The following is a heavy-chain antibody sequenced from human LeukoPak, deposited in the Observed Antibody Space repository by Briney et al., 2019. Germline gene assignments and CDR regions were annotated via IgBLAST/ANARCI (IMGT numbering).Heavy chain of an antibody. D-gene: IGHD3-10*01. CDR3: ARAEVLLWFGESPGAEYFQH. CDR2: ISSRGSYI. J-gene: IGHJ1*01. Sequence: GGSLRLSCAASGFTFSSYNMNWVRQAPGKGLEWVSSISSRGSYIYYADSVKDRFTISRDNAKNSLYLQMNSLRAEDTAVYYCARAEVLLWFGESPGAEYFQHWGQGTLVTVSS. CDR1: GFTFSSYN. V-gene: IGHV3-21*01.